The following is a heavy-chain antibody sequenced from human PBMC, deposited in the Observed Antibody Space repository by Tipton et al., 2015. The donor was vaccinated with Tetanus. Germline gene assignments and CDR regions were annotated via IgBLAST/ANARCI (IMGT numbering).Heavy chain of an antibody. CDR1: GGTFSGYA. J-gene: IGHJ4*02. Sequence: QVQLVQSGAEVKKPGSSVKVSCKASGGTFSGYAISWVRQAPGQGLEWMGGIIPIFGTANYAQKFQGRVTITADESTSTAYMELSSLRSEDTAVYYCARESSPIVVVSVNSHHFDYWGQGTLVTVSS. D-gene: IGHD3-22*01. CDR3: ARESSPIVVVSVNSHHFDY. CDR2: IIPIFGTA. V-gene: IGHV1-69*01.